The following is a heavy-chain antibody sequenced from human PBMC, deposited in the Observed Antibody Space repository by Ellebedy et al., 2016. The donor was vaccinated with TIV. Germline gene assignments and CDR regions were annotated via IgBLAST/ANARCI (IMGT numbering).Heavy chain of an antibody. D-gene: IGHD6-13*01. CDR1: GFTFSSYS. CDR2: ISSRSSTI. V-gene: IGHV3-48*02. J-gene: IGHJ6*02. Sequence: PGGSLRLSCAASGFTFSSYSMNWVRQAPGKGLEWVSYISSRSSTIYYADSVKGRFTISRDNAKNSLYLQMNSLRDEDTAVYYCARVSLGYSSSWYYYGMDVWGQGTTVTVSS. CDR3: ARVSLGYSSSWYYYGMDV.